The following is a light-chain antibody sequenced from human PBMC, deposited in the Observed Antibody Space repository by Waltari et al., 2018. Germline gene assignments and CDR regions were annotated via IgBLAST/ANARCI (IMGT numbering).Light chain of an antibody. CDR1: QSVGSN. CDR2: AAS. CDR3: QQYNEWPPVLFT. J-gene: IGKJ3*01. V-gene: IGKV3-15*01. Sequence: EIVMTQSPATLSVSPGERATLSCRVSQSVGSNLAWYQQKPGQAPRLLMYAASARAADVPLRFSGGGSGTDFTLTISSLQSEDFAVYYCQQYNEWPPVLFTFGPGTKVDIK.